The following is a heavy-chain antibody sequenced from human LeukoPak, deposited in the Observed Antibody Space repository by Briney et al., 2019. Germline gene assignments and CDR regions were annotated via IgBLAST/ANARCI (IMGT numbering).Heavy chain of an antibody. J-gene: IGHJ4*02. V-gene: IGHV3-33*01. Sequence: GGSLRLSCAASGFTFSTYGMHCVRQAPGKGLEWVAVIWYDGSNKYYADSVQGRFTISRDNSKNTLYLQMNSLRAEDTAVYSCARASGPFDYWGQGTLVTVSS. D-gene: IGHD3-10*01. CDR3: ARASGPFDY. CDR1: GFTFSTYG. CDR2: IWYDGSNK.